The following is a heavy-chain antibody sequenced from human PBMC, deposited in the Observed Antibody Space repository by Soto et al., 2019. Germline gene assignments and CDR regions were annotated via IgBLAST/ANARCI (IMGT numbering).Heavy chain of an antibody. D-gene: IGHD2-2*01. CDR3: ARAGAIVVVPAARGHTWFDP. Sequence: ASVKVSCKASGYTFTRYYMHWVRQAPGQGLEWMGIINPSGGSTSYAQKFQGRVTMTRDTSTSTVYMELSSLRSEDTAVYYCARAGAIVVVPAARGHTWFDPWGQGTLVTVSS. V-gene: IGHV1-46*01. J-gene: IGHJ5*02. CDR1: GYTFTRYY. CDR2: INPSGGST.